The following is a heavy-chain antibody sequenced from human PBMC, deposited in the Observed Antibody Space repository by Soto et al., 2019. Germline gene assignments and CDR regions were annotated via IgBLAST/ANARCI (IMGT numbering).Heavy chain of an antibody. CDR1: GFTFSSYA. Sequence: EVQLLESGGGLVQPGGSLRLSCAASGFTFSSYAMSWVRQAPGKGLEWVSAISGSGGSTYYADSVKGRFTISRDNSKNTLYLQMNSLRDEDTAVYYCAKDPDYCSGGSCYPVFDYWGQGTLVTVFS. CDR2: ISGSGGST. J-gene: IGHJ4*02. D-gene: IGHD2-15*01. CDR3: AKDPDYCSGGSCYPVFDY. V-gene: IGHV3-23*01.